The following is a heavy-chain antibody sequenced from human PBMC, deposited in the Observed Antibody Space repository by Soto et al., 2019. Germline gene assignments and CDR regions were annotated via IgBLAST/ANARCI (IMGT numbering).Heavy chain of an antibody. CDR3: ARLRRWFEP. CDR1: DGSISSSSYY. J-gene: IGHJ5*02. CDR2: IYYSGST. Sequence: SETLSLTCTVSDGSISSSSYYWGWIRQPPGKGLEWIGSIYYSGSTYYNPSLKSRVTISVDTSKNQFSLKLSSVTAADTAVYYCARLRRWFEPWGQGTLVTVSS. V-gene: IGHV4-39*01.